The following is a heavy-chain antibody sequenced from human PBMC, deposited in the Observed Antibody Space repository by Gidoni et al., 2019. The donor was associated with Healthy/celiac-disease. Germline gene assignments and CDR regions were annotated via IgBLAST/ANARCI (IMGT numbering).Heavy chain of an antibody. CDR1: GGSFSGYY. D-gene: IGHD5-12*01. CDR3: ARDGYKSFDY. J-gene: IGHJ4*02. V-gene: IGHV4-34*01. Sequence: QVQLQQWGAGLLKPSETPSLTCAVYGGSFSGYYWSWIRQPPGKGLEWIGEINHSGSTNYNPSLKSRVTISVDTSKNQFSLKLSSVTAADTAVYYCARDGYKSFDYWGQGTLVTVSS. CDR2: INHSGST.